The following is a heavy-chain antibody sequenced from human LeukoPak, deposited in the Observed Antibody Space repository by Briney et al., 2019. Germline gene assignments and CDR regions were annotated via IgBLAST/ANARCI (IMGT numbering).Heavy chain of an antibody. V-gene: IGHV3-74*01. D-gene: IGHD2-8*01. CDR2: INTDGSIT. CDR1: GFTFSDYW. Sequence: GGSLRLSCAASGFTFSDYWIHWVRQAPGKGLVWVSRINTDGSITNYADSVKGRFSISRDNAKNTLYLQMSSLRAEDTAVYYCARVLGYCTNGVCHTRFDYWGQETLVAVSS. CDR3: ARVLGYCTNGVCHTRFDY. J-gene: IGHJ4*02.